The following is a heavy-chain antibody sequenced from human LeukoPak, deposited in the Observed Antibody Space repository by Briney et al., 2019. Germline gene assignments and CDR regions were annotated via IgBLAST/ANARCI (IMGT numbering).Heavy chain of an antibody. CDR3: ALAVAGRVGMDV. V-gene: IGHV1-8*01. CDR1: GYTFSSYD. J-gene: IGHJ6*02. CDR2: MNPNSGNT. Sequence: ASVRVSCKTSGYTFSSYDINWVRQATGQGLEWMGWMNPNSGNTGYAQKFQGRVTMTRNTSISTAYMELSSLRSEDTAVYYCALAVAGRVGMDVWGQGTTVTVSS. D-gene: IGHD6-19*01.